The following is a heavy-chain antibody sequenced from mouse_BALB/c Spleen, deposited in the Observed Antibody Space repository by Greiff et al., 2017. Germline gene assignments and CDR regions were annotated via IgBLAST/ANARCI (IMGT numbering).Heavy chain of an antibody. CDR1: GFTFSSFG. CDR2: ISSGSSTI. Sequence: EVKLMESGGGLVQPGGSRKLSCAASGFTFSSFGMHWVRQAPEKGLEWVAYISSGSSTIYYADTVKGRFTISRDNPKNTLFLQMTSLRSEDTAMYYCAREGWLPAWFAYWGQGTLVTVSA. D-gene: IGHD2-2*01. J-gene: IGHJ3*01. V-gene: IGHV5-17*02. CDR3: AREGWLPAWFAY.